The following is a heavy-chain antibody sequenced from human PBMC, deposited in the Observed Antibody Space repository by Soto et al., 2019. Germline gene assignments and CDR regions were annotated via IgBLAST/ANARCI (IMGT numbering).Heavy chain of an antibody. D-gene: IGHD5-12*01. Sequence: QVHLQQWGAGLLKPSETLSLTCAVYGESFIGYYWTWIRQSPGKGLEWMGEINHGGSTTYNPSLKSRVTISIDTSKNQFSLKLTSVTAADTSVYYCARTDIVTTNWFDPWGQGTLVTVSS. CDR3: ARTDIVTTNWFDP. V-gene: IGHV4-34*01. J-gene: IGHJ5*02. CDR2: INHGGST. CDR1: GESFIGYY.